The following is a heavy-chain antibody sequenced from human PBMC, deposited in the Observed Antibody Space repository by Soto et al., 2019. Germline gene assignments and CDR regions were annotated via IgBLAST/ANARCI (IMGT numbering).Heavy chain of an antibody. CDR2: ISWNSGSI. J-gene: IGHJ4*02. V-gene: IGHV3-9*01. Sequence: EVQLVESGGGLVQPGRSLRLSCAASGFTFDDYAMHWVRQAPGKGLEWVSGISWNSGSIGYADSVKGRFTISRDNAKNSLYLQMNSLRAEDTALYYCAKVNYYGAGEYFDYWGQGTLVTVSS. D-gene: IGHD3-10*01. CDR3: AKVNYYGAGEYFDY. CDR1: GFTFDDYA.